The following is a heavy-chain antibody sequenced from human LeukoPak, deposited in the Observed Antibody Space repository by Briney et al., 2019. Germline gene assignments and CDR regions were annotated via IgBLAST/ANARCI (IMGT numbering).Heavy chain of an antibody. CDR1: GGSFSGYY. J-gene: IGHJ4*02. V-gene: IGHV4-34*01. CDR3: ARDTEPNGSHSFDY. Sequence: SETLSLTCAVYGGSFSGYYWSWIRQPPGKGLEWIGEINHSGSTNYNPSLKSRVTISVDTSKNQFSLKLSSVTAADTAVYYCARDTEPNGSHSFDYWGQGTLVTVSS. CDR2: INHSGST. D-gene: IGHD1-26*01.